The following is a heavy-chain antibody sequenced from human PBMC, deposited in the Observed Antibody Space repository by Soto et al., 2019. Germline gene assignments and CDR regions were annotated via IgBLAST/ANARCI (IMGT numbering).Heavy chain of an antibody. Sequence: SETLSLTCTVSGGSVSSGSYYWSWIRQPPGKGLEWIGYIYYSGSTNYNPSLKSRVTISVDTSKNQFSLKLSSVTAADTAVYYCARGPGYSYGYYYYYYGMDVWGQGTTVTVSS. D-gene: IGHD5-18*01. CDR3: ARGPGYSYGYYYYYYGMDV. V-gene: IGHV4-61*01. CDR2: IYYSGST. J-gene: IGHJ6*02. CDR1: GGSVSSGSYY.